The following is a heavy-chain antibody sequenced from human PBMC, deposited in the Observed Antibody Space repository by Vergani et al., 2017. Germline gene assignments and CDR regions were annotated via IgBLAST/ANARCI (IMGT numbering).Heavy chain of an antibody. Sequence: QVLLVQSGAEVKKPGASVRVSCKTSGYTFTNYYIHWVRQAPGQGLEWMGIINPSGGSTTSAQQFQGRLTMTRDTSTSTVYMYLSNLISEDTAVYYCARPHGDILPPDPRRLDYWGQGTLVTVSS. V-gene: IGHV1-46*03. CDR3: ARPHGDILPPDPRRLDY. CDR1: GYTFTNYY. CDR2: INPSGGST. J-gene: IGHJ4*02.